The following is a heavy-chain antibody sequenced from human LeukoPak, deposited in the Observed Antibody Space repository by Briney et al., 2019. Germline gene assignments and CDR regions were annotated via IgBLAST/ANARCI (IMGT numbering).Heavy chain of an antibody. CDR3: ARGRLGSSGWWEYIQH. Sequence: SETLSLTCAVYGGSFSGYYWSWIRQPPGKGLEWIGEINHSGSTNYNPSLKSRVTISVDTSKNQFSLKLSSVTAADTAVYYCARGRLGSSGWWEYIQHWGQGTLVTVSS. CDR2: INHSGST. CDR1: GGSFSGYY. V-gene: IGHV4-34*01. D-gene: IGHD6-19*01. J-gene: IGHJ1*01.